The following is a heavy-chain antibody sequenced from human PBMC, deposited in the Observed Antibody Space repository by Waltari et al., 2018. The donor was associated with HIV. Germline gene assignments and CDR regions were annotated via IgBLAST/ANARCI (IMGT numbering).Heavy chain of an antibody. CDR3: AHRPPRITMNVYYYGMEV. CDR2: TYWDDDK. Sequence: QITLKESDPTLVKPTQTPTLTCPSSGFSLSTSGVGVGWIRQPPGKALEWLALTYWDDDKRYSPSLKSMLTITKDTSKNPVVLTMTNMDPVDTAPYYSAHRPPRITMNVYYYGMEVWGQGTTVT. CDR1: GFSLSTSGVG. D-gene: IGHD3-22*01. V-gene: IGHV2-5*02. J-gene: IGHJ6*02.